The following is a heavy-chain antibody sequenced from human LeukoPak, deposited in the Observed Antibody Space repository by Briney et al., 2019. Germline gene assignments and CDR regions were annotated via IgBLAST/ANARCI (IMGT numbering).Heavy chain of an antibody. J-gene: IGHJ4*02. D-gene: IGHD4-17*01. V-gene: IGHV1-18*01. Sequence: GASVKVSCRASGYTFTSYGISWVRQAPGQGLEWMGWISAYNGNTNYAQKLQGRVTMTTDTSTSTAYMELRSLRSDDTAVYYCARDATHDYGDYFDYWGQGTLVTVSS. CDR3: ARDATHDYGDYFDY. CDR1: GYTFTSYG. CDR2: ISAYNGNT.